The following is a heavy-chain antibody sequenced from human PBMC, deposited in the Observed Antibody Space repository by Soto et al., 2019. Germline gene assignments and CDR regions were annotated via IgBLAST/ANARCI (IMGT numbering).Heavy chain of an antibody. Sequence: QVPLVESGGGVVQPGRSLRLSCAASGFTFSSYGMHWVRQAPGKGLEWVAVISYDGSNKYYADSVKGRFTISRDNSKNTLYLQMNSLRAEDTAVYYCAKDVPPYSYGTWVDYWGQGTLVTVSS. CDR1: GFTFSSYG. J-gene: IGHJ4*02. CDR3: AKDVPPYSYGTWVDY. CDR2: ISYDGSNK. V-gene: IGHV3-30*18. D-gene: IGHD5-18*01.